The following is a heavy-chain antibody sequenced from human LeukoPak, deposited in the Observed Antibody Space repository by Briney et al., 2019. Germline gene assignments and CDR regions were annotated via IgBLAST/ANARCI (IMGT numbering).Heavy chain of an antibody. D-gene: IGHD5-12*01. CDR2: FYDSGNI. CDR3: ARDGYSGRFDP. CDR1: GGSMSNYY. J-gene: IGHJ5*02. Sequence: SETLSLTCTVSGGSMSNYYWTWIRQPPGKGLQWIGYFYDSGNINYNPSLKSRVTISVDTSKNQFSLKLTSMTAADTAVYYCARDGYSGRFDPWGQGTLVTVSS. V-gene: IGHV4-59*01.